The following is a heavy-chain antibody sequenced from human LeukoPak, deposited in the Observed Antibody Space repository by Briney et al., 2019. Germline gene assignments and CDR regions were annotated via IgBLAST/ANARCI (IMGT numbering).Heavy chain of an antibody. J-gene: IGHJ4*02. CDR2: IRYDGSNT. D-gene: IGHD6-13*01. CDR1: GFTFSSFG. Sequence: GGSLRLSCAASGFTFSSFGMHWVRQAPGKGLEWVSFIRYDGSNTYYADSVKGRFTISKDNSKNTLYLQMNSLRADDTAVYYCAKVGQDGSSWYFPPDYWGQGTLVTVSS. CDR3: AKVGQDGSSWYFPPDY. V-gene: IGHV3-30*02.